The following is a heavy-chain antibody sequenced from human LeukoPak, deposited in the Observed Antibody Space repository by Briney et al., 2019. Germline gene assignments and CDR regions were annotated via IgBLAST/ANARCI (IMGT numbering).Heavy chain of an antibody. V-gene: IGHV4-34*01. CDR2: INHSGST. J-gene: IGHJ4*02. CDR3: ARGPDY. Sequence: SETLSLTCAVYGGSFSGYYWSWIRQPPGKGLEWIGEINHSGSTNYNPSLKSRVTISVDTSKNQFSLKLSSVTAADTAVYYCARGPDYWGQGTLVTVSS. CDR1: GGSFSGYY.